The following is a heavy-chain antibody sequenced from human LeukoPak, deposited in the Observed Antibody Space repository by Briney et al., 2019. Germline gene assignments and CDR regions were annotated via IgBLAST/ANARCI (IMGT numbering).Heavy chain of an antibody. V-gene: IGHV4-34*01. CDR2: INHSGST. J-gene: IGHJ4*02. CDR3: ARGPDY. Sequence: SETLSLTCAVYGGSFSGYYWSWIRQPPGKGLEWIGEINHSGSTNYNPSLKSRVTISVDTSKNQFSLKLSSVTAADTAVYYCARGPDYWGQGTLVTVSS. CDR1: GGSFSGYY.